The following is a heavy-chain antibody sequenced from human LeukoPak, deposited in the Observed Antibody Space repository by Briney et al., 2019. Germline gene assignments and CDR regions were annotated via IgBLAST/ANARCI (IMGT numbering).Heavy chain of an antibody. D-gene: IGHD6-19*01. Sequence: PGGSLKLSCEASGFTFSDYVMHWVRQASGRGLEWVSRVSSDGSITMYADFVKGRFTISRDNAKSTLFPQMNSLRAEDTAVYYGARDLQWLMYDYWGQGSLVTVSS. J-gene: IGHJ4*02. V-gene: IGHV3-74*03. CDR1: GFTFSDYV. CDR3: ARDLQWLMYDY. CDR2: VSSDGSIT.